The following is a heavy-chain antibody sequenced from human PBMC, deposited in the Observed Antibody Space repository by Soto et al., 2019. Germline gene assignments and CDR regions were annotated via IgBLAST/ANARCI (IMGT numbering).Heavy chain of an antibody. CDR3: ARDPADIVVVPAAMTDAFDI. J-gene: IGHJ3*02. V-gene: IGHV1-18*01. Sequence: ASVKVSCKASGYTFTSYGISWVRQAPGQGLEWMGWISAYNGNTNYAQKLQGRVTMTTDTSTSTAYMELRSLRSDDTAVYYCARDPADIVVVPAAMTDAFDIWGQGTMVTVS. CDR1: GYTFTSYG. D-gene: IGHD2-2*01. CDR2: ISAYNGNT.